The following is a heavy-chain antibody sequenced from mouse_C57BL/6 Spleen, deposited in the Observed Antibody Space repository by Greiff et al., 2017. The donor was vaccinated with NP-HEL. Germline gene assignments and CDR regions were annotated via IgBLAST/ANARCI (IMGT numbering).Heavy chain of an antibody. V-gene: IGHV1-69*01. CDR1: GYTFTSYW. CDR2: IDPSDSYT. D-gene: IGHD1-2*01. J-gene: IGHJ2*01. CDR3: ARGDYGPNYFDY. Sequence: QVQLQQPGAELVMPGASVKLSCKASGYTFTSYWMHWVKQRPGQGLEWIGEIDPSDSYTNYNQKFKGKSTLTVDKSSSTAYMQLSSLTSEDSAVYYGARGDYGPNYFDYWGQGTTLTVSS.